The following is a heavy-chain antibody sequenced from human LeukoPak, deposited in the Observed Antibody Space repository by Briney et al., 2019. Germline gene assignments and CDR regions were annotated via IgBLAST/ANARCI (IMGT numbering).Heavy chain of an antibody. CDR3: ARDMTGCSNWFDP. CDR1: GFTFSDYY. CDR2: ISRSGSTT. J-gene: IGHJ5*02. D-gene: IGHD3-9*01. V-gene: IGHV3-11*01. Sequence: PGGPLRLSCAASGFTFSDYYMSWIRQAPGKGLEWVSYISRSGSTTYHADSVKGRFTMSRDNAKNSLYLQMNSLRAEDTAVYYCARDMTGCSNWFDPWGQGTLVTVSS.